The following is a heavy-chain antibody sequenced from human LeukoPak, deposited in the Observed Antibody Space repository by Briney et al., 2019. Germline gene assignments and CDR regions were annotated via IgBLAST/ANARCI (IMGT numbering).Heavy chain of an antibody. J-gene: IGHJ4*02. V-gene: IGHV3-7*01. CDR2: IKQDGSEK. Sequence: GGSLRLSCAASGFTFSSYGMHWVRQAPGKGLEWVANIKQDGSEKYYVDSVKGRFTISRDNAKNSLYLQMNSLRAEDTAVYYCARFWSGYYYYFDYWGQGTLVTVSS. CDR1: GFTFSSYG. D-gene: IGHD3-3*01. CDR3: ARFWSGYYYYFDY.